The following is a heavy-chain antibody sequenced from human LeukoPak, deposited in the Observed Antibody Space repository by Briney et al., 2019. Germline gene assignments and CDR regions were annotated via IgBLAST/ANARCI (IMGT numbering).Heavy chain of an antibody. Sequence: GGSPRLSCAASGFTFSSYSMNWVRQAPGKGLEWVSCIDASGVNTYYADSVKGRFTISRDNSNNTLYLQMNSLRAEDTAVYYCAKGSGSGWYGWFDPWGQGTLVTVSS. CDR2: IDASGVNT. V-gene: IGHV3-23*01. J-gene: IGHJ5*02. CDR3: AKGSGSGWYGWFDP. CDR1: GFTFSSYS. D-gene: IGHD6-19*01.